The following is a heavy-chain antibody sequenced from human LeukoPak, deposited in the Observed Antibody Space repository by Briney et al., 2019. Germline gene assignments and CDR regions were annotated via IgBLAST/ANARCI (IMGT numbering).Heavy chain of an antibody. CDR3: TRDQRKYCSRTTCFVFDI. V-gene: IGHV3-23*01. Sequence: GGSLGLSCVASGFTFSNYYMDWVRQAPGKGLEWVSTISGGGDATYYAHSVKGRFAVSRDNSKKTLYLQLNSLRAEDTAVYYCTRDQRKYCSRTTCFVFDIWGQGTVVSVSS. CDR1: GFTFSNYY. D-gene: IGHD2-2*01. CDR2: ISGGGDAT. J-gene: IGHJ3*02.